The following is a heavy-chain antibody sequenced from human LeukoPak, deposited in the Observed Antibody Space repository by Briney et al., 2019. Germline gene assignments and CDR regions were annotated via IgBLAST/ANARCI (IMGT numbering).Heavy chain of an antibody. J-gene: IGHJ4*02. CDR2: ISAYNGNT. Sequence: ASVKVSCKASGYTFTSYGISWVRQAPGQGLEWMGWISAYNGNTNYAQKLQGRVTMTTDTSTSTAYMDLRSLRSDDTAVYYCARDGSGSYFSSYDYWGQGTLVTVSS. CDR1: GYTFTSYG. CDR3: ARDGSGSYFSSYDY. V-gene: IGHV1-18*01. D-gene: IGHD1-26*01.